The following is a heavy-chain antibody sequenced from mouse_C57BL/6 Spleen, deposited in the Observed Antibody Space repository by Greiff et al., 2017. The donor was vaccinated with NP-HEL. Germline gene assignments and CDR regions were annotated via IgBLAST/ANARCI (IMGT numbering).Heavy chain of an antibody. Sequence: EVKLVESGEGLVKPGGSLKLSCAASGFTFSSYAMSWVRQTPEKRLEWVAYISSGGDYIYYADTVKGRFTISRDNARNTLYLQMSSLKSEDTAMYYCTRVSTVVADWYFDVWGTRTTVTVSS. CDR3: TRVSTVVADWYFDV. D-gene: IGHD1-1*01. CDR2: ISSGGDYI. CDR1: GFTFSSYA. V-gene: IGHV5-9-1*02. J-gene: IGHJ1*03.